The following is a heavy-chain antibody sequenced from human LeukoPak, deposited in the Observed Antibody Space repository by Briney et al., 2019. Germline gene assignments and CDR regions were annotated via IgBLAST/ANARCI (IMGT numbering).Heavy chain of an antibody. CDR1: GFTVSSNY. Sequence: GGSLRLSCTASGFTVSSNYMSWVRQAPGKGLEGVSVIYSGGSTSYADSVKGRFTISRDNSKNTLYLQMNSPRAEDTAVYYCARFTHGGDFDYWGQGTLVTVSS. CDR2: IYSGGST. J-gene: IGHJ4*02. CDR3: ARFTHGGDFDY. D-gene: IGHD2-21*01. V-gene: IGHV3-66*01.